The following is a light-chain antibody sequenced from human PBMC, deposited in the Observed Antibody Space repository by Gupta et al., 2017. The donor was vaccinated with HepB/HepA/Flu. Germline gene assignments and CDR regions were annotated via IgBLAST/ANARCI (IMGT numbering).Light chain of an antibody. CDR2: WAS. Sequence: DIVMTQTPDPLAVSLGERATINCKSSQSVLHSSNNKNYLAWYQQKPGQPPKLLIYWASTRESGVPDRFSGSGSGTDFTLTISSLQAEDVAVYYCQQYYTTPLTFGGGTKVEIK. CDR1: QSVLHSSNNKNY. V-gene: IGKV4-1*01. J-gene: IGKJ4*01. CDR3: QQYYTTPLT.